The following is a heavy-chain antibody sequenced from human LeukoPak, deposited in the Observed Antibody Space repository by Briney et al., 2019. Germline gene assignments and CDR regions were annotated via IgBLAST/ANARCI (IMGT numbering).Heavy chain of an antibody. CDR1: GYTFTSYD. V-gene: IGHV1-69*05. CDR3: ATSPWIQRIPGNYYYMDV. J-gene: IGHJ6*03. D-gene: IGHD5-18*01. Sequence: SVKVSCKASGYTFTSYDINWVRQATGQGLEWMGGIIPIFGTANYAQKFQGRVTITTDESTSTAYMELSSLRSEDTAVYYCATSPWIQRIPGNYYYMDVWGKGTTVTVSS. CDR2: IIPIFGTA.